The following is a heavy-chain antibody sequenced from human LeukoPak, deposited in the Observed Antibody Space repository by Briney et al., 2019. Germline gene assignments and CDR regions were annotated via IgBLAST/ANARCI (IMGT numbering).Heavy chain of an antibody. CDR1: GGSISSYY. J-gene: IGHJ4*02. D-gene: IGHD4-23*01. CDR2: IYYSGST. CDR3: TRVAGGNSGVDY. V-gene: IGHV4-59*01. Sequence: SSETLSLTCTVSGGSISSYYWSWIRQPPGKGLEWIRYIYYSGSTNYNPSLKSRVTISVDTSKNQFSLKLSSVTAADTAVYYCTRVAGGNSGVDYWGQGTLVTVSS.